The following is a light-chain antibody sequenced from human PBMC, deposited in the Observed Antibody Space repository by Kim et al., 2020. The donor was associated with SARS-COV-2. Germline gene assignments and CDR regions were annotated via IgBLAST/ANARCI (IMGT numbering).Light chain of an antibody. CDR1: QSVCSSY. Sequence: SPGERATPSLRASQSVCSSYLALYQQKPGQAPRLLIYGASSRATGIPDRFSGSGSGTDFTLTISRLEPEDFAVYYCQQYGSSPLTFGGGTKVDIK. CDR2: GAS. V-gene: IGKV3-20*01. J-gene: IGKJ4*01. CDR3: QQYGSSPLT.